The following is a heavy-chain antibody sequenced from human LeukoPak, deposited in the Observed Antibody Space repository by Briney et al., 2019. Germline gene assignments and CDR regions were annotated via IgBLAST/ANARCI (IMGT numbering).Heavy chain of an antibody. CDR2: ISRRGSPT. D-gene: IGHD3-10*01. CDR3: AREANYYGSGSYFEGTFDY. V-gene: IGHV3-48*03. Sequence: GGSLRLSCAASGFILSSYDINWVRQAPGKGLEWVSYISRRGSPTYYADSVKGRFTISRDNAKDSVFLQLSSLRAEDTAVYYCAREANYYGSGSYFEGTFDYWGQGSLVTVSS. CDR1: GFILSSYD. J-gene: IGHJ4*02.